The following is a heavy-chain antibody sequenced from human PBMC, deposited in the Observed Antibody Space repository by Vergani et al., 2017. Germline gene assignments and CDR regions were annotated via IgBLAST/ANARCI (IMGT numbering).Heavy chain of an antibody. Sequence: QVQLVQSGAEVKKPGASVKVSCKASGYTFTGYYMHWVRQAPGQGLEWMGWINPNSGGTNDAQKFQGRVTMTRDTSISTAYMELSRLRSDDTAVYYCARVPLRYFDWLPHDWGQGTLVTVSS. J-gene: IGHJ4*02. V-gene: IGHV1-2*02. CDR3: ARVPLRYFDWLPHD. CDR2: INPNSGGT. D-gene: IGHD3-9*01. CDR1: GYTFTGYY.